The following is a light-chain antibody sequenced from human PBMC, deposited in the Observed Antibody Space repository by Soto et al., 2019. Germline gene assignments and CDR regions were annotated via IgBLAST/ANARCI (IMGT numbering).Light chain of an antibody. CDR2: GAS. Sequence: EIVLTQSPGTLSLSPGERATLSCRASQSVNSNYLVWYQQKPGQAPRLIISGASSRATVIPDRLSGSGSGTDFTPNVSRLEPADFAVYYCKLYGSPSPTSDRRTKVDVK. J-gene: IGKJ4*01. CDR1: QSVNSNY. CDR3: KLYGSPSPT. V-gene: IGKV3-20*01.